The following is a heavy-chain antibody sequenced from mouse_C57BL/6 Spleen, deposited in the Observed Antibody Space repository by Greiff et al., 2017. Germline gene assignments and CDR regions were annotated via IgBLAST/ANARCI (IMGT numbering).Heavy chain of an antibody. CDR1: GYTFTTYP. CDR2: FHPYNDDT. Sequence: VQLVESGAELVKPGASVKMSCKASGYTFTTYPIEWMKQNHGKSLEWIGNFHPYNDDTKYNEKFKGKATLTVDKSSSTVYLELSRVTSDDSAVYDWARGEYYAMDYWGQGTSVTVST. V-gene: IGHV1-47*01. CDR3: ARGEYYAMDY. D-gene: IGHD2-13*01. J-gene: IGHJ4*01.